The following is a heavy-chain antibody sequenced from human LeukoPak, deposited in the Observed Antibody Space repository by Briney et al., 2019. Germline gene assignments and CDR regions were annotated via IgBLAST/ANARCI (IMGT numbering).Heavy chain of an antibody. CDR3: ARCLGGCSNDAPDLLIDY. Sequence: ASVKVSCKASGGTFSSYAISWVRQAPGQGLEWMGWINPNSGNTGYAQKFQGRVTMTRNTSISTAYMELSSLRSEDTAVYYCARCLGGCSNDAPDLLIDYWGQGTLVTVSS. CDR2: INPNSGNT. V-gene: IGHV1-8*02. J-gene: IGHJ4*02. CDR1: GGTFSSYA. D-gene: IGHD3-16*01.